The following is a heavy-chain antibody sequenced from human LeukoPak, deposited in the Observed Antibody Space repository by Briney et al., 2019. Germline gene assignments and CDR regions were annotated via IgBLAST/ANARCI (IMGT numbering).Heavy chain of an antibody. CDR1: GDSVSSNSAV. J-gene: IGHJ4*02. CDR3: SRGLPWGPSEY. D-gene: IGHD7-27*01. CDR2: TYYRSKWYD. V-gene: IGHV6-1*01. Sequence: SQTLSLTCAISGDSVSSNSAVWNWIRQSPSRGLEWLGRTYYRSKWYDDYAVSVKSRIIINPDTSKNQLSLQMKSVTPADTAVYYCSRGLPWGPSEYWSQGTLVTVSS.